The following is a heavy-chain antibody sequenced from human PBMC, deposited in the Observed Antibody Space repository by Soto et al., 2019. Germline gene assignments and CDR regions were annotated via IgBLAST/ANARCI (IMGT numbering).Heavy chain of an antibody. CDR1: GFTVSSNY. D-gene: IGHD5-18*01. CDR3: ARGPSDTAMVIIYWDY. V-gene: IGHV3-53*01. J-gene: IGHJ4*02. CDR2: IYSGGST. Sequence: GGSLRLSCAASGFTVSSNYMSWVRQAPGKGLEWVSVIYSGGSTYYADSVKGRFTISRDNSKNTLYLQMNSLRAEDTAVYYCARGPSDTAMVIIYWDYWGQGTLVTVSS.